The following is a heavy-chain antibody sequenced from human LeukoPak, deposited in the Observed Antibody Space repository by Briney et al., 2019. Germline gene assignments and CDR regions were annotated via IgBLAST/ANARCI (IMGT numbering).Heavy chain of an antibody. CDR3: ARLRGNYFPDF. CDR2: IYYTGST. D-gene: IGHD2/OR15-2a*01. CDR1: GGSMSGYC. Sequence: SETLSLTCTVSGGSMSGYCWTWIRQPPGKGLEWIAYIYYTGSTNYNPSLESRVTISVDTSKNQFSLRLNSMATADTAVYYCARLRGNYFPDFWGQGTLVTVSS. V-gene: IGHV4-59*01. J-gene: IGHJ4*02.